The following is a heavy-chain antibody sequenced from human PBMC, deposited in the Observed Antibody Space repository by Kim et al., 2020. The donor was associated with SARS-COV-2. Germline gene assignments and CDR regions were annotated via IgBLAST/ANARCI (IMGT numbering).Heavy chain of an antibody. Sequence: SETLSLTCTVSGGSISSYYWSWIRQPPGKGLEWIGYIYYSGSTNYNPFLKSRVNISVDTSKNQFSLKLSSVTAADTAVYYCARTRERNWFDPWGQGTLVTVSS. CDR2: IYYSGST. V-gene: IGHV4-59*08. D-gene: IGHD1-26*01. CDR3: ARTRERNWFDP. J-gene: IGHJ5*02. CDR1: GGSISSYY.